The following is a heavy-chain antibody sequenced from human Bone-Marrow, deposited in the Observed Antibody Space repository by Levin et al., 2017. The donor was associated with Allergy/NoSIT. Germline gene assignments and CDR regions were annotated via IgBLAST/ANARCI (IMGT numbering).Heavy chain of an antibody. Sequence: GGSRRLSCAVSGFTISSNYMSWVRQAPGKGPEWVSIIYSSGKTDDADSVKGRFTISRDSFINTLYLQMTSLRADDTAMYYCVRGYKFGLADFWGQGTPVTVSS. J-gene: IGHJ4*02. CDR2: IYSSGKT. D-gene: IGHD3-16*01. CDR1: GFTISSNY. V-gene: IGHV3-53*01. CDR3: VRGYKFGLADF.